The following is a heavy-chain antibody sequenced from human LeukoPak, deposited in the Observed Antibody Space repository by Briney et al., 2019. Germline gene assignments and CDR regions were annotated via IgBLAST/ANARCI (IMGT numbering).Heavy chain of an antibody. CDR3: ARADRLHGGPYLIGP. Sequence: ASVKVSCKTSGYSFTDYYMHWVRQAPGQGPEWMGWINPNSGGTSSAQKFQGRVTMTRDTSITTVYMEVSWLTSDDTAIYYCARADRLHGGPYLIGPWGQGTLVTVSS. J-gene: IGHJ5*02. V-gene: IGHV1-2*02. D-gene: IGHD2-21*01. CDR1: GYSFTDYY. CDR2: INPNSGGT.